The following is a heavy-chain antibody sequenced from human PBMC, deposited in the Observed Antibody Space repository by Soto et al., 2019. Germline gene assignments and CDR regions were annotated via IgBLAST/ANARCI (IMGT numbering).Heavy chain of an antibody. CDR2: ISAYNGNT. V-gene: IGHV1-18*04. CDR3: ARPGHYDILTGYYLYGVDV. Sequence: ASVKVSCKASGYTLTSYGISWLRQAPGQGLEWMGWISAYNGNTNYAQKLQGRVTMTTDTSTSTAYMELRSLRSDDTAVYYCARPGHYDILTGYYLYGVDVWGQGTTVTVSS. CDR1: GYTLTSYG. J-gene: IGHJ6*02. D-gene: IGHD3-9*01.